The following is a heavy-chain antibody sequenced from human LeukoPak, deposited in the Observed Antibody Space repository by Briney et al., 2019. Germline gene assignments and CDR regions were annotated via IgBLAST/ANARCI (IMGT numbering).Heavy chain of an antibody. Sequence: GGSLRLSCAASGFTFSSYAMRWVRQAPGKGLEWVSGISSSGSGGSTYYADSVKGRFTISRDNSKNTLYLQINSVRAEDTAVYYCARAYSSSWYDFWGQGTLVTVSS. CDR2: ISSSGSGGST. J-gene: IGHJ5*01. CDR1: GFTFSSYA. CDR3: ARAYSSSWYDF. D-gene: IGHD6-13*01. V-gene: IGHV3-23*01.